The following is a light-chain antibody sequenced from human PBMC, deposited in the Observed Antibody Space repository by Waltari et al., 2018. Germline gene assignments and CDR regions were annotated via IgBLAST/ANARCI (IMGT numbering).Light chain of an antibody. CDR2: LGR. CDR1: QSLLYSNGDNH. V-gene: IGKV2-28*01. Sequence: DIVLTQSPLSLPVTPGEPASISCRSSQSLLYSNGDNHLDWYLQKPGQSPQLLIYLGRHRASGVPDRFSGSESGTDFTLKISRVEAEDVGVYYCMQRLQTPWTFGQETKVEIK. J-gene: IGKJ1*01. CDR3: MQRLQTPWT.